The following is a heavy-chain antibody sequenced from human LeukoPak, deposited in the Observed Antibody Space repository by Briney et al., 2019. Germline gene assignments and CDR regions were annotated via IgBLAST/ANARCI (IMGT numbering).Heavy chain of an antibody. CDR1: GGTFSSYA. CDR3: ARGAPRTKNNNYWGLFDP. D-gene: IGHD7-27*01. CDR2: IIPIFGTA. Sequence: WASVKVSCKASGGTFSSYAISWVRQAPGQGLEWMGGIIPIFGTANYAQKFQGRVTMTRDTSTSTVYMELSSLRSEDTAVYYCARGAPRTKNNNYWGLFDPWGQGTLVTVSS. V-gene: IGHV1-69*05. J-gene: IGHJ5*02.